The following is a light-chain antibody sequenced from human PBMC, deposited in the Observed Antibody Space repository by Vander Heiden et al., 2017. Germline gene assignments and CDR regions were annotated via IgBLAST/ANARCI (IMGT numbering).Light chain of an antibody. CDR2: KDS. CDR1: ALPKQY. V-gene: IGLV3-25*03. Sequence: SYELTQPPSVSVSPGQTARITCSGDALPKQYGCWYQQKPGQAPVLVIYKDSARPSGIPERLSGSTSGTTVTLTITGVQAEAEADYYCQSLDRSATVIFGGGTKLTVL. CDR3: QSLDRSATVI. J-gene: IGLJ2*01.